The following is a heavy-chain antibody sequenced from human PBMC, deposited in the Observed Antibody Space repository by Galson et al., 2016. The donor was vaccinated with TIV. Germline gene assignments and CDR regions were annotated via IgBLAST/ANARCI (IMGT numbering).Heavy chain of an antibody. D-gene: IGHD1/OR15-1a*01. J-gene: IGHJ4*02. CDR2: INWNGVST. V-gene: IGHV3-20*04. CDR1: GFTFDDYA. CDR3: ATTGGTNWNYFDN. Sequence: SLRLSCAASGFTFDDYAMTWVRQVPGKGLEWVSGINWNGVSTDYAESVKGRFTISRDTSKNTLYLEMSTLRAEDTAVYYCATTGGTNWNYFDNWGQGTLVTVSS.